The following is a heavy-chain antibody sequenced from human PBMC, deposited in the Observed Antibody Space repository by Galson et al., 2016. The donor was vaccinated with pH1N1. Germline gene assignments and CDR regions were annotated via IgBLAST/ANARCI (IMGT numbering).Heavy chain of an antibody. CDR1: GFTFSTYE. Sequence: SLRLSCAVAGFTFSTYEMNWVRQAPGKGLEWVANINQDDSKKNYVASVRGRFTISRDNAKNSLFLQMNSLRVEDTAVYYCASKLYGDPNYWGQGALVTVSS. D-gene: IGHD4-17*01. V-gene: IGHV3-7*05. CDR3: ASKLYGDPNY. J-gene: IGHJ4*02. CDR2: INQDDSKK.